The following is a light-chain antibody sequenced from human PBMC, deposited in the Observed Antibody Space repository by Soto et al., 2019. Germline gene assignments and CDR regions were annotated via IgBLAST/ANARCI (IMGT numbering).Light chain of an antibody. CDR1: QSVGSD. V-gene: IGKV3-15*01. Sequence: PGARATLSCRASQSVGSDLVWYRQKPGQAPRLLIYGASTRAPGFPARFSGSGSGTDFTLTISSLQSEDFAVYYCQQYNNWPWTFGQGTKVDIK. CDR2: GAS. J-gene: IGKJ1*01. CDR3: QQYNNWPWT.